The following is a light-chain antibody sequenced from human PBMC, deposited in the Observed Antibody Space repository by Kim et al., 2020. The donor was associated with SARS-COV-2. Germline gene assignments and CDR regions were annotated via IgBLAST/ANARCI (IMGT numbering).Light chain of an antibody. CDR3: QAWDSTTTV. CDR2: QDT. V-gene: IGLV3-1*01. J-gene: IGLJ2*01. Sequence: SYELTQPPSVPVSPGQTASITCSGDRLGNKYVCWYQQKPGQCPVVVIYQDTQRPSGIPERFSGSNSGNTATLTISGTQAMDEADYYCQAWDSTTTVFGGGTQLTVL. CDR1: RLGNKY.